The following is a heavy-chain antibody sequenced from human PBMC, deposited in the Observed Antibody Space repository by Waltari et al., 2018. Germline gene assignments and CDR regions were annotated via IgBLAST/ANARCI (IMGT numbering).Heavy chain of an antibody. V-gene: IGHV1-69-2*01. J-gene: IGHJ6*03. CDR3: ATDSSDGGYYYYYYMDV. Sequence: EVQLVQSGAEVKKHGATVKISCKAAGYTLTDNNMHRVQQAPGKGLEWMGRVDPEDGETIYAEKFQGRVTITADTSTDTAYMELISLRSEDTAVYYCATDSSDGGYYYYYYMDVWGKGTTVTVSS. D-gene: IGHD6-6*01. CDR2: VDPEDGET. CDR1: GYTLTDNN.